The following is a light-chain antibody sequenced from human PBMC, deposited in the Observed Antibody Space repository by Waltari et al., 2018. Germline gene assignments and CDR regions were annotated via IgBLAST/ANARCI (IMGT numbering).Light chain of an antibody. CDR1: SSNIGAGYA. CDR2: GNS. CDR3: QSYDSSLSGYVV. J-gene: IGLJ2*01. V-gene: IGLV1-40*01. Sequence: QSVLTQPPSVSGAPGPRVTISCTGSSSNIGAGYAVPWYQQLPGTAPQLPIYGNSNRPSGVPDRFAGSKSGTSASLAITGLQAEDEADYYCQSYDSSLSGYVVFGGGTKLTVL.